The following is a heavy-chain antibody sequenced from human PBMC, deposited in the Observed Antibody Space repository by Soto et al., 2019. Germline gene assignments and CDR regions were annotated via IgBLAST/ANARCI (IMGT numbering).Heavy chain of an antibody. Sequence: EGQLVESGGGLVQPGGSLKLSCAASGFTFGGSAMHWVRQASGKGLEWVGHIRSKTNSYATAYAESVKGRFTISRDDSINTAYLQMNRLKTEHTAVYFRTRQTDAVQWLVVPTDYNFDYWGQGTLVTFSS. D-gene: IGHD6-19*01. CDR2: IRSKTNSYAT. CDR1: GFTFGGSA. J-gene: IGHJ4*02. CDR3: TRQTDAVQWLVVPTDYNFDY. V-gene: IGHV3-73*02.